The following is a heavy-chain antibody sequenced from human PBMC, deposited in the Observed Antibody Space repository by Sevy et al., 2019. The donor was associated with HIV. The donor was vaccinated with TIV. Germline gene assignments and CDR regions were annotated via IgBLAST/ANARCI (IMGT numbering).Heavy chain of an antibody. V-gene: IGHV3-23*01. Sequence: GGSLRLSCAASGFTFSKYSMSWVRQPPGKGLEWVSTLSFGCGEINHADSVKGRFTISRDNSKNSLYLQMNNLRAEDTAVYCCAREGCTKPHDYWGQRTLVTVSS. D-gene: IGHD2-8*01. CDR3: AREGCTKPHDY. J-gene: IGHJ4*02. CDR2: LSFGCGEI. CDR1: GFTFSKYS.